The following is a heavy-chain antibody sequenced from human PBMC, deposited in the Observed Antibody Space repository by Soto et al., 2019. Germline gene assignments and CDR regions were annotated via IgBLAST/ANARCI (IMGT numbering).Heavy chain of an antibody. J-gene: IGHJ6*02. V-gene: IGHV1-69*13. CDR1: GGTFSSYA. CDR2: IIPIFGTA. D-gene: IGHD2-21*01. CDR3: ASAIELVVVNALDLYYYYGMDV. Sequence: GASVKVSCKASGGTFSSYAISWVRQAPGQGLEWMGGIIPIFGTADYAQKFQGRVTITADESTSTAYMELSSLRSEDTAVYYCASAIELVVVNALDLYYYYGMDVWGQGTTVTVSS.